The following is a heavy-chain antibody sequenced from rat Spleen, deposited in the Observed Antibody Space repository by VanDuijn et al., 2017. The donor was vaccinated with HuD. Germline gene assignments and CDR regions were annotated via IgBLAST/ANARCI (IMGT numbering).Heavy chain of an antibody. J-gene: IGHJ2*01. CDR2: ISAGGDST. CDR3: ARHGYDGSYYYWDY. D-gene: IGHD1-12*02. V-gene: IGHV5-25*01. Sequence: EVQLVESDGGLVQPGRSLKLSCAASGFTFSDYYMAWVRQAPTKGLEWVAYISAGGDSTYCRDSVKGRFTISRDTAKSTLYLQMDSLRSEDTATYYCARHGYDGSYYYWDYWGQGVMVTVSS. CDR1: GFTFSDYY.